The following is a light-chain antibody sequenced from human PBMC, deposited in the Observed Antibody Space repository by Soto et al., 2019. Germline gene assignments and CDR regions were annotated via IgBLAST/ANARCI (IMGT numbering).Light chain of an antibody. Sequence: IGLSQFPDTLSLSPGERATLSCRASQSVSNTLAWYQQIPGQAPRLLIYGASNRAAGIPARFSGSGSGTDFTLTISRLAPEDFAVYYCQQRSNWPPWTFGQGTKVDIK. CDR1: QSVSNT. J-gene: IGKJ1*01. CDR3: QQRSNWPPWT. V-gene: IGKV3-11*01. CDR2: GAS.